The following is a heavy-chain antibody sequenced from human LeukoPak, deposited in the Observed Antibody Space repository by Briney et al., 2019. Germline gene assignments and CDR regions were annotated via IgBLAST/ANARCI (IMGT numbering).Heavy chain of an antibody. CDR1: GFTFSSYA. J-gene: IGHJ4*02. D-gene: IGHD6-6*01. CDR3: AKDLGQVAARPGSGY. Sequence: AGGSLRLSCAASGFTFSSYAMSGVRQAPGKGLEWVSAISGSGGSTYYADSVKGRFTISRDNSKNTLYLQMNSLRAEDTAVYYCAKDLGQVAARPGSGYWGQGTLVTVSS. V-gene: IGHV3-23*01. CDR2: ISGSGGST.